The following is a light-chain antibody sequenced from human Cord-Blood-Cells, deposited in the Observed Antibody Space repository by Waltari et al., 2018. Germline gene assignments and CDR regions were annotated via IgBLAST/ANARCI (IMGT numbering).Light chain of an antibody. Sequence: QSPGTLSLSPGERATLSCRASQSVSSSYLAWYQQKPGQAPRLLIYGASSRATGIPDRFSGSGSGTDFTLTISRLEPEDFAVYYCQQYGSSYTFGQGTKLEIK. CDR2: GAS. CDR1: QSVSSSY. V-gene: IGKV3-20*01. J-gene: IGKJ2*01. CDR3: QQYGSSYT.